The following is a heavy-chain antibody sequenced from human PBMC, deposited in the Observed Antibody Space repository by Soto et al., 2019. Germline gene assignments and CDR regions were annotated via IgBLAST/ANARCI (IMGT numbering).Heavy chain of an antibody. D-gene: IGHD5-12*01. CDR1: GYTFFTYD. CDR3: ARPHGPTTSEKWFDP. V-gene: IGHV1-18*01. CDR2: ISTYSGDT. J-gene: IGHJ5*02. Sequence: QVHLVHSGVEVQTPGASVKVSCQASGYTFFTYDISWVRQAPGQGLEWMGWISTYSGDTKYAQKCQGRITLNTDTSTTTAARELRSLRSDDTAVYYCARPHGPTTSEKWFDPWGQGNLVTVSS.